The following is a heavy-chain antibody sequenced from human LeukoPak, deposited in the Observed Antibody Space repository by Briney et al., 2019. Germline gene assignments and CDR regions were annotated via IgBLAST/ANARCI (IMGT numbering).Heavy chain of an antibody. V-gene: IGHV4-31*03. D-gene: IGHD2-15*01. Sequence: SEALSLTCTVSGGSISSGGYYWSWIRQHPGKGLEWIGYIYYSGSTYYNPSLKSRVTISVDTSKNQFSLKLSSVTAADTAVYYCARDRFFLQNCSGGSCYYYYYGMDVWGQGTTVTVSS. CDR2: IYYSGST. J-gene: IGHJ6*02. CDR1: GGSISSGGYY. CDR3: ARDRFFLQNCSGGSCYYYYYGMDV.